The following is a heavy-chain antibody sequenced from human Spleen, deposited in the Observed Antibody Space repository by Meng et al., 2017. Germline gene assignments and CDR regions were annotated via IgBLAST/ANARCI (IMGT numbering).Heavy chain of an antibody. J-gene: IGHJ4*02. CDR1: GFSFSDYY. Sequence: GESLKISCAASGFSFSDYYMSWIRQAPGKGLEWVSYISSSSGGTKYYADSVKGRFTISRDNAKTSVYLQMNSLRVEDTAVYYCARVGTLEGSGTVDYWGQGTLVTVSS. CDR2: ISSSSGGTK. D-gene: IGHD6-13*01. CDR3: ARVGTLEGSGTVDY. V-gene: IGHV3-11*01.